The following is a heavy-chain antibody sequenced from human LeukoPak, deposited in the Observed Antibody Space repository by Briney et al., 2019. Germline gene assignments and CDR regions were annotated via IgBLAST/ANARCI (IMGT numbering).Heavy chain of an antibody. CDR1: GGTFSSYA. V-gene: IGHV1-69*05. J-gene: IGHJ5*02. Sequence: ASVKVSCKASGGTFSSYAISWVRQAPGQGLEWMGGIIPIFGTANYAQKFQGRVTITTDESTSTAYMELSSLRSEDTAVYYCARGVTGSLSGDWFDPWGQGTLVTVSS. CDR3: ARGVTGSLSGDWFDP. CDR2: IIPIFGTA. D-gene: IGHD1-14*01.